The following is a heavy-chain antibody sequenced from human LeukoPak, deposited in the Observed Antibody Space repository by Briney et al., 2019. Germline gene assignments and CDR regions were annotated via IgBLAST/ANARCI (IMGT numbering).Heavy chain of an antibody. CDR1: GGSFSGYY. CDR3: ARSSGASGWYFDL. V-gene: IGHV4-34*01. D-gene: IGHD3-10*01. J-gene: IGHJ2*01. CDR2: VNHSGST. Sequence: SETLSLTCAVYGGSFSGYYWSWIRQPPGKGLEWIGEVNHSGSTNYNPSLKSRVTISVDTSKNQFSLKLSSVTAADTAVYYCARSSGASGWYFDLWGRGTLVTVSS.